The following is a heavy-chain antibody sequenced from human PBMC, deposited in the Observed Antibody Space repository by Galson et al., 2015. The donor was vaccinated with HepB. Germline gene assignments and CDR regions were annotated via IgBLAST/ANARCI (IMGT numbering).Heavy chain of an antibody. J-gene: IGHJ4*02. CDR2: IWSDGTNK. D-gene: IGHD5-24*01. V-gene: IGHV3-33*01. Sequence: SLRLSCAASGFTFRIHGMNWVRQAPGKGLEWVASIWSDGTNKYYADSVKGRFTISRDNSKNALYLQMNSLGAEDTAVYHCAREGDPYNYWCALDFWGQGTLVTVSS. CDR3: AREGDPYNYWCALDF. CDR1: GFTFRIHG.